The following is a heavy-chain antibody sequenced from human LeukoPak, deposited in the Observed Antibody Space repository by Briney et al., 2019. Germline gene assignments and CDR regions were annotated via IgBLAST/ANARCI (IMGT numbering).Heavy chain of an antibody. CDR1: GYRLTSYW. CDR2: IRPGNSET. J-gene: IGHJ4*02. V-gene: IGHV5-51*01. CDR3: ARQADGDKPRDY. Sequence: GESLKISCKGFGYRLTSYWIGWVRQMPGKGLEWIGIIRPGNSETRYSPSFQGQVTFSVDRSITTAYLQWSSLKASDTAIYYCARQADGDKPRDYWGQGTLVTVSS. D-gene: IGHD5-24*01.